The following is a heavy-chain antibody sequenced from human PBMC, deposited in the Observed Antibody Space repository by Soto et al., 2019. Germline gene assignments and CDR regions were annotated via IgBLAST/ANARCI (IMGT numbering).Heavy chain of an antibody. V-gene: IGHV3-48*02. CDR2: ISSSSSTI. J-gene: IGHJ6*02. D-gene: IGHD2-21*02. Sequence: GGSLRLSCAASGFTCSSYSMNWVGQAPGKGMEWVSYISSSSSTIYYADSVKGRFTISRDNAKNSLYLQMNSLRDEDTPVYYFARDAYCGGDRSMDVWGQGPTVTVSS. CDR1: GFTCSSYS. CDR3: ARDAYCGGDRSMDV.